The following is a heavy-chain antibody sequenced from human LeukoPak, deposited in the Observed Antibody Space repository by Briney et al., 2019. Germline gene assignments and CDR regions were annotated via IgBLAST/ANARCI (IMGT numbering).Heavy chain of an antibody. CDR1: GFIFNNYG. CDR2: ISNDGGGT. D-gene: IGHD3-22*01. J-gene: IGHJ5*02. V-gene: IGHV3-23*01. Sequence: GGSLRLSCAASGFIFNNYGLIWVRQAPGKGLEWVSAISNDGGGTQYADFVKGRFTISRDNSKHTLFLQMNSLRAEDTALYYCAKGSSGYFADLWGQGTQVTVSS. CDR3: AKGSSGYFADL.